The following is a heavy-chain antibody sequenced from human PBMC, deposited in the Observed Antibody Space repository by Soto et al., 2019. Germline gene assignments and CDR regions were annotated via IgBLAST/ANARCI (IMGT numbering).Heavy chain of an antibody. CDR2: INSDGIST. Sequence: EVQLVESGGGLVQPGGSLRLSCAASGFTFSNYWMHWVRQVPGKGLLWVSRINSDGISTNFADSVKGRFTISRDNAKNTLYLQMNSLRAEDTAVYYCARAMFPHIAATGDNSFDPWGQGTLVTVSS. CDR1: GFTFSNYW. D-gene: IGHD2-15*01. V-gene: IGHV3-74*01. J-gene: IGHJ5*02. CDR3: ARAMFPHIAATGDNSFDP.